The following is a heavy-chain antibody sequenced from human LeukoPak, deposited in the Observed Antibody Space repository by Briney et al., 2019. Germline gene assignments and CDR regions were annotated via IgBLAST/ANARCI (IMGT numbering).Heavy chain of an antibody. CDR2: INSDGSST. CDR1: GFTFSSYW. Sequence: GGSLRLSCAASGFTFSSYWMHWVRQAPGKGLVWVSRINSDGSSTSYADSVKGRFTISRDNAKNTLYLQMNSLRAEDTAVYYCAREQANSYYDFWSGQNSLLDYWGQGTLVTVSS. CDR3: AREQANSYYDFWSGQNSLLDY. V-gene: IGHV3-74*01. J-gene: IGHJ4*02. D-gene: IGHD3-3*01.